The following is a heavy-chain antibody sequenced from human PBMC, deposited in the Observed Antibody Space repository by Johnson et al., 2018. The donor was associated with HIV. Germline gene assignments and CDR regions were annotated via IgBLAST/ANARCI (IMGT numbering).Heavy chain of an antibody. CDR1: GFTFSSYA. D-gene: IGHD6-6*01. Sequence: QVQLVESGGGVVQPGRSLRLSCAASGFTFSSYALHWVRQAPGKGLEWVAVLSYDGSNKYYTDSVKGRFTISRDNSKNTLYLQMNSLRAEDMAVYYDVGQYGYSSSGPSNEAFDIWGQGTMVTVSS. V-gene: IGHV3-30-3*01. J-gene: IGHJ3*02. CDR3: VGQYGYSSSGPSNEAFDI. CDR2: LSYDGSNK.